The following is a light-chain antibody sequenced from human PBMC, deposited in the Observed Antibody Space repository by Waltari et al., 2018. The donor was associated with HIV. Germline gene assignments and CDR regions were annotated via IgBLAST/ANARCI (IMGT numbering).Light chain of an antibody. CDR3: QQYNNWRRT. J-gene: IGKJ4*01. CDR1: QSVSTN. CDR2: GAS. V-gene: IGKV3-15*01. Sequence: EIVMTQSPATLSVSPGERATLSCRASQSVSTNLAWYQQIPGKAPSLLIYGASTRASGIPVRFSGSGSGTEFTLTISSLQSEDFAVYYCQQYNNWRRTFGGGTKVEIK.